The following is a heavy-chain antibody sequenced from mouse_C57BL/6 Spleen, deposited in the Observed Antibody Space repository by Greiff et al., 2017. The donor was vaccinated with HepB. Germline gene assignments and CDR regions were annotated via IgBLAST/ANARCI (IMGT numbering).Heavy chain of an antibody. CDR3: TREVETGTLFDY. V-gene: IGHV5-9-1*02. Sequence: EVMLVESGEGLVKPGGSLKLSCAASGFTFSSYAMSWVRQTPEKRLEWVAYISSGGDYIYYADTVKGRFTISRDNARNTLYLQMSSLKSEDTAMYYCTREVETGTLFDYWGQGTTLTVSS. CDR1: GFTFSSYA. D-gene: IGHD4-1*01. J-gene: IGHJ2*01. CDR2: ISSGGDYI.